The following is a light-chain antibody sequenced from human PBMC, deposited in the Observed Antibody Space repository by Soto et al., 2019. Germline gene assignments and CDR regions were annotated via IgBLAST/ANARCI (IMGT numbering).Light chain of an antibody. CDR2: CAS. Sequence: DIVMTQSPDSLAVSLGERSTINCKSSQSVLYSSNNKNYLAWYHQKPGQPPKLLIDCASTRESGVPDRFSGSGSGTDFTLTIIRLQAEDVAVYYCQQYYSTPYTCGQGTNLELK. CDR1: QSVLYSSNNKNY. J-gene: IGKJ2*01. V-gene: IGKV4-1*01. CDR3: QQYYSTPYT.